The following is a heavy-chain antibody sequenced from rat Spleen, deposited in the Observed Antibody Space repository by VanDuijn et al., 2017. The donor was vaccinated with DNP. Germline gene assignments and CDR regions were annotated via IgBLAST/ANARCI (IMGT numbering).Heavy chain of an antibody. D-gene: IGHD4-3*01. CDR1: GFTFSDYY. Sequence: EVQLVESGGGLVQPGRSLKLSCVASGFTFSDYYMAWVRQAPTRGLEWVASINYDGSSIYYGDSVKGRFTISRDNAKNTLYLQMNSLRSEDMATYYCARWNSGHFDYWGQGVMVPVSS. CDR2: INYDGSSI. V-gene: IGHV5-22*01. CDR3: ARWNSGHFDY. J-gene: IGHJ2*01.